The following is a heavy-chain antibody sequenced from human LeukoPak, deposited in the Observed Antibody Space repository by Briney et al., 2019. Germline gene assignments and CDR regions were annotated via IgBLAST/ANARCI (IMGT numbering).Heavy chain of an antibody. CDR3: ARDPRPHYGDYGMDV. CDR1: GGSISTGGVS. D-gene: IGHD4-17*01. Sequence: SETLSLTCTISGGSISTGGVSWAWIRQPPGEGLQWIGYFFHSGTTNYNPSLKSRVTISVDTSKNQFSLKLSSVTAADTAVYYCARDPRPHYGDYGMDVWGQGTTVTVSS. J-gene: IGHJ6*02. V-gene: IGHV4-30-2*05. CDR2: FFHSGTT.